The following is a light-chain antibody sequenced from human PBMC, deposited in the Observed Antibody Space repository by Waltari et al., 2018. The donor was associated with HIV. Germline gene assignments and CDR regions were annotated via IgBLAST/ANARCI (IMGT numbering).Light chain of an antibody. CDR3: QKHNSAPWT. CDR2: ATS. V-gene: IGKV1-27*01. Sequence: DIQMTQSPSSLSASVGDRVATTCRASQGIGNSLAWYQQKPGKVPRLLIYATSTLQSGVPSRFSGRGSGTDFTLTISSLQPEDVATYYCQKHNSAPWTFGQGTKVEIK. J-gene: IGKJ1*01. CDR1: QGIGNS.